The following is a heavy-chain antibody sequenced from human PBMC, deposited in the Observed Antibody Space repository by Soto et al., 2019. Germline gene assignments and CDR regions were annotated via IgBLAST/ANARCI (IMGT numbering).Heavy chain of an antibody. D-gene: IGHD4-17*01. CDR3: VRDQSLVTTT. Sequence: GGSLRLSCAASGFTVSSEYMSWVRQATGKGLEWVSVIYIDGNTFYADSVKGRFTISRDNSKNTLYLQMNNLRVEDTDIYYCVRDQSLVTTTWGQGTLVTVSS. CDR1: GFTVSSEY. J-gene: IGHJ4*02. CDR2: IYIDGNT. V-gene: IGHV3-66*01.